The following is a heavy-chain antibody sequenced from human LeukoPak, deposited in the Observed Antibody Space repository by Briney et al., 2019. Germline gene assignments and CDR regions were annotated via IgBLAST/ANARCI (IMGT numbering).Heavy chain of an antibody. CDR1: GYTFTGYY. CDR3: ARDYGGNSGCEY. CDR2: INPNSGGT. V-gene: IGHV1-2*02. Sequence: ASVTVSCTASGYTFTGYYMHWVRQAPGQGLEGMGWINPNSGGTNYAQKFQRRVTMTRDTSISTAYMALSRLRSDDTAVYYCARDYGGNSGCEYWGQGTLVTVSS. J-gene: IGHJ4*02. D-gene: IGHD4-23*01.